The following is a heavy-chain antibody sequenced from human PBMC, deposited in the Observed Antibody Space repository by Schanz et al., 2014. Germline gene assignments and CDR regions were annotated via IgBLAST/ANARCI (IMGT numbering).Heavy chain of an antibody. CDR3: AKAEDDILTGSYYRLDP. V-gene: IGHV1-18*01. CDR1: GYTFTTYA. Sequence: QVQLVQSGAEVKKPGASVRVSCKASGYTFTTYAMSWVRQAPGQGLEWVGWISVYTGNTKYEQKVQGRVTMTADTSTNTAYMELSSRRSDDTAVYYCAKAEDDILTGSYYRLDPWGQGTLVTVAS. D-gene: IGHD3-9*01. CDR2: ISVYTGNT. J-gene: IGHJ5*02.